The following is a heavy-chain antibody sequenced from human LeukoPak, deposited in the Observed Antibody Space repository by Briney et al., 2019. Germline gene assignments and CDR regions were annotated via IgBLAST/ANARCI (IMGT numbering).Heavy chain of an antibody. CDR3: ASSQAGPYYFDY. J-gene: IGHJ4*02. D-gene: IGHD6-13*01. Sequence: GGSLRLSCAASGFTFRSYAMSWVRQAPGKGLEWVSAISGSGGSTYYADSVKGRFTISRDNSKNTLYLQMNSLRAEDTAVYYCASSQAGPYYFDYWGQGTLVTVSS. V-gene: IGHV3-23*01. CDR1: GFTFRSYA. CDR2: ISGSGGST.